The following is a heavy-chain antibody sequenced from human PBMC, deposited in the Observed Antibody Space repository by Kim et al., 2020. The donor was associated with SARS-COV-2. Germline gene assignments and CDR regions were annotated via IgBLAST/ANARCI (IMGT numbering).Heavy chain of an antibody. V-gene: IGHV3-11*01. CDR3: ARIGILAGAGSGDY. CDR2: IDPTAGIN. CDR1: GFTFGDHY. Sequence: GGSLRLSCVASGFTFGDHYMSWMRQSPGKGLEWVAYIDPTAGINHYAASVKGRFTISRDNAKNSVYLQMSSLRVEDTAIYHCARIGILAGAGSGDYWGQGTLVTVSS. D-gene: IGHD3-10*01. J-gene: IGHJ4*02.